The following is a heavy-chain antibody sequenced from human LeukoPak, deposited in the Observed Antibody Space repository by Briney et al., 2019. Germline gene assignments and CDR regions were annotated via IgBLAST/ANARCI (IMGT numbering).Heavy chain of an antibody. CDR2: INPNSGGT. J-gene: IGHJ3*02. D-gene: IGHD6-19*01. Sequence: ASVKVSCKTSGYTFTRYYMHWVRQAPGQGLEWMGWINPNSGGTNYAQKFQGWVTMTRDTSISTAYMELSRLRSDDTAVYYCAREAAVAVWAFDIWGQGTMVTVSS. CDR3: AREAAVAVWAFDI. CDR1: GYTFTRYY. V-gene: IGHV1-2*04.